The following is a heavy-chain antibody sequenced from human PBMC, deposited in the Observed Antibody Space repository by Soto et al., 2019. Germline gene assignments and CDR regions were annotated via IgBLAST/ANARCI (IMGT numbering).Heavy chain of an antibody. CDR3: ARDTDPIVATIQMRYYYMDV. CDR2: IWYDGSNK. J-gene: IGHJ6*03. CDR1: GFTFSSYG. Sequence: GGSLRLSCAASGFTFSSYGMHWVRQAPGKGLEWVAVIWYDGSNKYYADSVKGRFTISRDNSKNTLYLQMNSLRAEDTAVYYCARDTDPIVATIQMRYYYMDVWGKGTTVTVSS. D-gene: IGHD5-12*01. V-gene: IGHV3-33*01.